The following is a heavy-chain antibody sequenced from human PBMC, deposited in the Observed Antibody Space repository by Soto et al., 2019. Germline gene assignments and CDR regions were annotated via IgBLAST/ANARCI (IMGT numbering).Heavy chain of an antibody. CDR3: ARIRYDILTGGPLYYYYYMDV. CDR2: INHSGST. D-gene: IGHD3-9*01. Sequence: LETLSLTCAVYGGSFSGYYWSWIRQPPGKGLEWFGEINHSGSTNYNPSLKSRVTISVDTSKNQFSLKLSSVTAADTAVYYCARIRYDILTGGPLYYYYYMDVWGKGTTVTVSS. V-gene: IGHV4-34*01. CDR1: GGSFSGYY. J-gene: IGHJ6*03.